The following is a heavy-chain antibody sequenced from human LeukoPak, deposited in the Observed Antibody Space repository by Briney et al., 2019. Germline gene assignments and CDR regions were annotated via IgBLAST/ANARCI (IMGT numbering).Heavy chain of an antibody. Sequence: SESLSLTCTVSGGSISSYYWSWIRQPPGKGLEWIGYINYSGSTNYNPSLKSRVTISVDTSKNQFSLKLSSVTAADTAVYYCARVTTVTTYYYYGMDVWGQGTTVTVSS. V-gene: IGHV4-59*01. CDR2: INYSGST. CDR1: GGSISSYY. CDR3: ARVTTVTTYYYYGMDV. J-gene: IGHJ6*02. D-gene: IGHD4-17*01.